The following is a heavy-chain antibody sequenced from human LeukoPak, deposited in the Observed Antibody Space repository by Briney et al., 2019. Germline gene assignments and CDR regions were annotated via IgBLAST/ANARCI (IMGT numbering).Heavy chain of an antibody. CDR3: ARDINSGWSFDY. V-gene: IGHV3-33*01. CDR2: IWYDGSNK. D-gene: IGHD6-19*01. J-gene: IGHJ4*02. Sequence: GGSLRLSCAASGFTFSSYGMHWVRQAPGKGLEWVAVIWYDGSNKYYADSVKGRFTISRDNSKNTLDLQMNSLRAEDTAVYYCARDINSGWSFDYWGQGTLVTVSS. CDR1: GFTFSSYG.